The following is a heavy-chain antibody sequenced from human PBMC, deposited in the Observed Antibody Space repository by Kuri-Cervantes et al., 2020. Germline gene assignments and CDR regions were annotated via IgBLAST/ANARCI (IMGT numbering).Heavy chain of an antibody. D-gene: IGHD2-15*01. Sequence: GESLKISCAASGSTFSSYAMHWVRQAPGKGLEWVAVISYDGSNKYYADSVKGRFTISRDSSKNTLYLQMNSLRTEDSAIYYCAKQWGRGYVSAQTHFFDHWGHGTQVTVSS. J-gene: IGHJ4*01. V-gene: IGHV3-30-3*02. CDR1: GSTFSSYA. CDR3: AKQWGRGYVSAQTHFFDH. CDR2: ISYDGSNK.